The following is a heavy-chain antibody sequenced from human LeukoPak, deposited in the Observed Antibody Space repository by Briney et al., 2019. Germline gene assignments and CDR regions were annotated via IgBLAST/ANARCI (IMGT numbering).Heavy chain of an antibody. CDR1: GGSISSSSYY. Sequence: SETLSLTCTVSGGSISSSSYYWGWIRQPPGKGLEWIGSIYYSGSTYYNPSLKSRVTISVDTSKNQFSLKLSSVTAADTAVYYCARHPPQYYYGSGSLHFDYWGQGTLVTVSS. D-gene: IGHD3-10*01. J-gene: IGHJ4*02. CDR2: IYYSGST. CDR3: ARHPPQYYYGSGSLHFDY. V-gene: IGHV4-39*01.